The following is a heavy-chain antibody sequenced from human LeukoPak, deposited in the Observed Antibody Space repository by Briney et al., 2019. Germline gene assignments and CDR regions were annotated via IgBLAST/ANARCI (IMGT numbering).Heavy chain of an antibody. CDR3: ARVTRWAGLDF. Sequence: SETLSLTCNVPGGSISSGVKYSGWISQPPGKCLEWIGYIYYSGSTYYNPSLKSRLTISVDTSETQFSLHLTSVTAADTAVYFCARVTRWAGLDFWGQRTLVTVSS. CDR1: GGSISSGVKY. D-gene: IGHD2-21*02. J-gene: IGHJ4*02. V-gene: IGHV4-30-4*01. CDR2: IYYSGST.